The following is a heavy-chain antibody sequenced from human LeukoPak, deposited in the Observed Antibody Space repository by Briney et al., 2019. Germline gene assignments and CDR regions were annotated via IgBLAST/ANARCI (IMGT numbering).Heavy chain of an antibody. D-gene: IGHD6-13*01. CDR3: AKSVHLAAAGTDY. V-gene: IGHV3-53*05. J-gene: IGHJ4*02. CDR1: GLTVSSNC. CDR2: IYSGGNT. Sequence: PGGSLRLSCAASGLTVSSNCMSWVRQAPGKGLEWVSFIYSGGNTYYADSVKGRFTISRDNSKNTLYLQMNSLRAEDTAVYYCAKSVHLAAAGTDYWGQGTLVTVSS.